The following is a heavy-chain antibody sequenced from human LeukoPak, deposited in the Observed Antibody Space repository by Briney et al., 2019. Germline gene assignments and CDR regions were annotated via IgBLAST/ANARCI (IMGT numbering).Heavy chain of an antibody. D-gene: IGHD3-16*01. J-gene: IGHJ4*02. CDR3: AVGGVLTLTFDD. V-gene: IGHV4-39*07. CDR1: GGPISRSDYY. CDR2: IYYSGTI. Sequence: SDTLSLTCAVSGGPISRSDYYWGWIRQPPGKGLEWIGHIYYSGTIHYSPSLQSRVIISVDTSKNQFSLKMNSVTAADTALYYCAVGGVLTLTFDDWGQGTQVTVSS.